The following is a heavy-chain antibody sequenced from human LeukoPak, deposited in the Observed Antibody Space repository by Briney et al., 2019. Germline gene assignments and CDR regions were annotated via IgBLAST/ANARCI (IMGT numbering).Heavy chain of an antibody. CDR3: ARDKGLQYFDY. CDR1: GFTVSSNY. V-gene: IGHV3-53*01. J-gene: IGHJ4*02. D-gene: IGHD5-18*01. Sequence: GGSLRLSCAASGFTVSSNYMSWVRQALGKGLEWVSVIYSGGSTYYADSAKGRFTISRDNSKNTLYLQMNSLRAEDTAVYYCARDKGLQYFDYWGQGTWSPSPQ. CDR2: IYSGGST.